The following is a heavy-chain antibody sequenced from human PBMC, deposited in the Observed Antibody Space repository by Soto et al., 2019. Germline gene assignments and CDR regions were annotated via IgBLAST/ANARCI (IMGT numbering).Heavy chain of an antibody. CDR2: ISASGDRT. D-gene: IGHD2-15*01. CDR1: GFTFSSYA. V-gene: IGHV3-23*01. J-gene: IGHJ4*02. CDR3: AKEDDIVSSSCHY. Sequence: GGSLRLSCAASGFTFSSYAMSWVRQAPGKGLEWVSGISASGDRTDYADSVKGRFTISRDNSKNTLFLQISSLRADDTAVYYCAKEDDIVSSSCHYWGQGTLVTVSS.